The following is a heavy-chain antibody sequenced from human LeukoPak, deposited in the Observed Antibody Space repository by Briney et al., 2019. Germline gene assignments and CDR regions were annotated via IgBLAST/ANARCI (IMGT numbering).Heavy chain of an antibody. CDR3: ARDKMTGDSYFDS. J-gene: IGHJ4*02. V-gene: IGHV3-7*01. CDR2: MKQDGSEK. D-gene: IGHD2-21*02. Sequence: PGGSLRLSCAASGFTFSSYWMSWVRQAPGKGLEWVANMKQDGSEKYYVDSVKGRFTISRDNAKNSVYLQMNSLRAEDTAVYYCARDKMTGDSYFDSWGQGTLVIVSS. CDR1: GFTFSSYW.